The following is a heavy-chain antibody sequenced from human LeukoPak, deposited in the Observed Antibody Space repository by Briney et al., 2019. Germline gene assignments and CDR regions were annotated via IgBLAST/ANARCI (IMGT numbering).Heavy chain of an antibody. D-gene: IGHD3-3*01. J-gene: IGHJ5*02. V-gene: IGHV4-39*01. CDR3: ARSSYYDFWSGYRAANWFDP. CDR1: GGSIRSSYYY. CDR2: IYDSGST. Sequence: SETLSLTCTISGGSIRSSYYYWGWIRQPPGKGLEWIGSIYDSGSTYYNPSLKSRVTISVDTSKNQFSLKLNSVTAADTAVYYCARSSYYDFWSGYRAANWFDPWGQGTLVTASS.